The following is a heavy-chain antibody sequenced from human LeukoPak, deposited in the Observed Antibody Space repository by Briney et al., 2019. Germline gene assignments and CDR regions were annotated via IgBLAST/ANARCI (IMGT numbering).Heavy chain of an antibody. V-gene: IGHV3-23*01. Sequence: GGSLRLSCAASGFTFSSYAMSWVRQAPGKRLEWVSAISGSGGSTYYADSVKGRFTISRDNSKNTLYLQMNSLRAEDTAVYYCAKQPRYYYDSSGYNDYWGQGTLVTVSS. CDR3: AKQPRYYYDSSGYNDY. CDR2: ISGSGGST. J-gene: IGHJ4*02. CDR1: GFTFSSYA. D-gene: IGHD3-22*01.